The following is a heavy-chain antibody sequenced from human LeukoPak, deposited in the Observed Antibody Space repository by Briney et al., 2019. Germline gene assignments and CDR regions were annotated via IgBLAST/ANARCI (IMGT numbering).Heavy chain of an antibody. CDR1: GFTFSRNA. D-gene: IGHD5-18*01. CDR2: ISGNGRGT. J-gene: IGHJ1*01. CDR3: AKDANYLRSYGYLIPIDG. Sequence: TGGSLRLSCAASGFTFSRNAMNGVRQAPGKGPEWVAAISGNGRGTYYADSVKGRFNISRDNSRNTLYLQMNSLRIEDTAFYYCAKDANYLRSYGYLIPIDGCGHGTPVTVSS. V-gene: IGHV3-23*01.